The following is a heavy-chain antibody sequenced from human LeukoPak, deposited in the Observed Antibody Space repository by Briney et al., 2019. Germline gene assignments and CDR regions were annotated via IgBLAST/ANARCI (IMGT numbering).Heavy chain of an antibody. CDR2: IYYSGST. CDR1: GGSFSDFY. CDR3: ARGVVEMATHQQEY. D-gene: IGHD5-24*01. V-gene: IGHV4-30-4*08. J-gene: IGHJ4*02. Sequence: PSETLSLTCAVSGGSFSDFYWSWIRQSPGKGLEWIGYIYYSGSTYYNPSLKSRVTISVDTSKNQFSLKLSSVTAADTAVYYCARGVVEMATHQQEYWGQGTLVTVSS.